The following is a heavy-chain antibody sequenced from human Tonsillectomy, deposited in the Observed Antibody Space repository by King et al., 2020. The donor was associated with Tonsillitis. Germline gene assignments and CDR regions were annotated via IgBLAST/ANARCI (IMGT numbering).Heavy chain of an antibody. V-gene: IGHV4-39*01. J-gene: IGHJ4*02. CDR2: IYYTGST. Sequence: LQLQESGPGLVKPSETLSLTCSVSGGSISNKIYYWGWIRQPPGQGLGWIGTIYYTGSTYYNPSLKSRVTISVDTSKNQFSLKLSSVTAADTAVYYCAGINQHLIQIDSWGQGTLVTVSS. D-gene: IGHD6-13*01. CDR1: GGSISNKIYY. CDR3: AGINQHLIQIDS.